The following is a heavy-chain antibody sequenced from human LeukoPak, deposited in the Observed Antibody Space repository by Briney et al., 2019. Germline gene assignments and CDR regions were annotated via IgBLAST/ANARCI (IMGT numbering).Heavy chain of an antibody. D-gene: IGHD3-9*01. CDR2: ISDDGSRQ. V-gene: IGHV3-30-3*01. CDR1: GFTFSNYA. Sequence: GGSLRLSCAATGFTFSNYAIHWGRQAPGKGLEWVAFISDDGSRQHYADSVKGRFTISRDNSKNTLNLQMNSLRAEDTAVYYCVKARYDILTGYIARPHFDYWGQGTLVTVSS. CDR3: VKARYDILTGYIARPHFDY. J-gene: IGHJ4*02.